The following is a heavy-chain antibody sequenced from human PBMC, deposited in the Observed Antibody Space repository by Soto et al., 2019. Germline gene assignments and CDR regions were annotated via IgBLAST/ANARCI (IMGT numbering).Heavy chain of an antibody. J-gene: IGHJ4*02. Sequence: PGGSLRLSCAASGFTFSSYAMSWVRQAPGKGLEWVSAISGSGGSTYYADSVKGRFTISRDNSKSTLYLQMNSLRAEDTAVYYCAKGLGIAARLACGDYWGQGTLVTVSS. CDR3: AKGLGIAARLACGDY. CDR2: ISGSGGST. D-gene: IGHD6-6*01. CDR1: GFTFSSYA. V-gene: IGHV3-23*01.